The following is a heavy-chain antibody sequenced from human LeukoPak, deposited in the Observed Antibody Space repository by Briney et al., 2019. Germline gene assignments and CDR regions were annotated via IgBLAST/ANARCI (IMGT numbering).Heavy chain of an antibody. J-gene: IGHJ6*03. CDR1: GVSISSSSYY. CDR3: AREDSGSYYNFYYFYMDV. D-gene: IGHD3-10*01. CDR2: IYYSGST. Sequence: SETLSLTCTVSGVSISSSSYYWGWIRQPPGKGLEWIGTIYYSGSTYYNPSLKSRVTISLDTSKNQFSLNLSSLTAADTAVYYCAREDSGSYYNFYYFYMDVWGKGTTVTISS. V-gene: IGHV4-39*07.